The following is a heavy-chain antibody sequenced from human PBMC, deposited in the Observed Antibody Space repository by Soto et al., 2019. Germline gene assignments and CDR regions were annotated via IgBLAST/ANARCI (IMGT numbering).Heavy chain of an antibody. CDR3: ARVWGSYKATSGGERFDP. D-gene: IGHD3-16*01. J-gene: IGHJ5*02. CDR2: ISAYNGNT. Sequence: ASVKVSCKASGYTFTSNAITWVRQAPGQGLEWMGLISAYNGNTIYAQKFQGRVTMTTDTSTSTAYMELRSLRSDDTAVYYCARVWGSYKATSGGERFDPWGQGNLVTVSS. V-gene: IGHV1-18*04. CDR1: GYTFTSNA.